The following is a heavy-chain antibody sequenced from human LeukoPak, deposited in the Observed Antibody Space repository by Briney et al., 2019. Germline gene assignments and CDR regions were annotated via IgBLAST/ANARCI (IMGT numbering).Heavy chain of an antibody. Sequence: GGSLRLSCAASGFTFSDFLMTWVRQAPGKGPEWVSAISGSGGDTYYADSVKGRFTISRDNSKNTLYLQMNSLRAEDTAVYYCAKKGATTGDFDYWGQGTLVTVSS. V-gene: IGHV3-23*01. CDR1: GFTFSDFL. J-gene: IGHJ4*02. CDR3: AKKGATTGDFDY. CDR2: ISGSGGDT. D-gene: IGHD1-26*01.